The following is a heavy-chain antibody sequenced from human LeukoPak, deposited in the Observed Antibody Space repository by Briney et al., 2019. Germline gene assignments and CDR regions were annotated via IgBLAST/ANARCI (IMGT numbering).Heavy chain of an antibody. CDR1: GYTFTGYY. J-gene: IGHJ5*02. CDR3: ASETYYYDSSGRRDWFDP. CDR2: INPNSGGT. V-gene: IGHV1-2*02. D-gene: IGHD3-22*01. Sequence: ASVKVSCKASGYTFTGYYMHWVRQAPGQGLEWMGWINPNSGGTNYAQKFQGRVTMTRDTSISTAYMELSRLRSDGTAVYYCASETYYYDSSGRRDWFDPWGQGTLVTVSS.